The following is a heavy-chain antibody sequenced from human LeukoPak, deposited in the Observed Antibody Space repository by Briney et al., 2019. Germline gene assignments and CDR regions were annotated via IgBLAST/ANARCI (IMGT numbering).Heavy chain of an antibody. CDR2: VSISSGTI. D-gene: IGHD1-1*01. J-gene: IGHJ6*03. Sequence: GGSLRLSCAASGFTFTGHNMNCVRQAPGKGLEWVSFVSISSGTIYYADSVKGRFSISRDNAKSSLDLQMNSLRAEDTAVYYCARVPTGNDGYYYYYMDVWGKGTTVTVSS. V-gene: IGHV3-48*04. CDR3: ARVPTGNDGYYYYYMDV. CDR1: GFTFTGHN.